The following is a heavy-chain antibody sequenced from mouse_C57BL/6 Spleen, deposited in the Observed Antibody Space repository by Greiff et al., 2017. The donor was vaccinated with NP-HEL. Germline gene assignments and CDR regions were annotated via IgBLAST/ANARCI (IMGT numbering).Heavy chain of an antibody. CDR1: GYTFTSYW. V-gene: IGHV1-50*01. CDR3: ARRGMITRAMDY. CDR2: IDPSDSYT. J-gene: IGHJ4*01. Sequence: VQLKQPGAELVKPGASVKLSCKASGYTFTSYWMQWVKQRPGQGLEWIGEIDPSDSYTNFNQKFKGKATLTVDTSSSTAYMQLSSLTSEDSAVYYCARRGMITRAMDYWGQGTSVTVSS. D-gene: IGHD2-4*01.